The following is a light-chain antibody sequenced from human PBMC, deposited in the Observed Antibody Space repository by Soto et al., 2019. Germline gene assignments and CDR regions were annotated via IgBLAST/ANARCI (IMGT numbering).Light chain of an antibody. CDR3: QQYNSYPIN. CDR2: AAS. Sequence: DIQLTQSPSFLSASVVDRVTITFRASQGISNYLAWYQQRPGKAPKLLIYAASTLQTGVPSRFSGSGSGTEFTLTISSLQPEDFATYYCQQYNSYPINFGQGTRLEIK. CDR1: QGISNY. V-gene: IGKV1-9*01. J-gene: IGKJ5*01.